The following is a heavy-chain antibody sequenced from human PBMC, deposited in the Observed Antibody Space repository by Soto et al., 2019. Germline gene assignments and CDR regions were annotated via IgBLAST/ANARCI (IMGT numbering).Heavy chain of an antibody. Sequence: PSETLSLTCTVSGGSISSSSYHWGWNRQQPGKGREGIGSICYSGSTNYNPSLKRRVTISVDTSNNQFSLKLSSVTAADTAVYYCARAGCSSTSCSSNYYYGMDVWGQGTTVTVSS. D-gene: IGHD2-2*01. V-gene: IGHV4-39*07. J-gene: IGHJ6*01. CDR1: GGSISSSSYH. CDR2: ICYSGST. CDR3: ARAGCSSTSCSSNYYYGMDV.